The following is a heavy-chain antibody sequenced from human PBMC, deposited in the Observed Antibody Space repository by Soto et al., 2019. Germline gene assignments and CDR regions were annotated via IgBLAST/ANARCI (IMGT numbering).Heavy chain of an antibody. CDR2: IYPHTGDT. Sequence: ASVKVSCKASGYIFTGYYLHWMRQAPGQGLEWVGWIYPHTGDTNSARKFRGRVTVTSDTSITTAYMELSSVISDDTAVYYCVRENYYFDKWGQGTLVTVSS. D-gene: IGHD1-7*01. V-gene: IGHV1-2*02. CDR1: GYIFTGYY. CDR3: VRENYYFDK. J-gene: IGHJ4*02.